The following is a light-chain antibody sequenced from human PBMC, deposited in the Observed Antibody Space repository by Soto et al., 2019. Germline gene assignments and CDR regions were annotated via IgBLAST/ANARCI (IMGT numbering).Light chain of an antibody. CDR2: KAS. Sequence: DIKMTQSPSTLSASVGDTVTITCRASQSFSNWLAWYQQKPGKAPKFLIYKASTLESGDPSRFSGSGSGTEFTLPIGSLQPNDVEPYYSEQYNSYSWTFGRGTKVAIK. V-gene: IGKV1-5*03. J-gene: IGKJ1*01. CDR3: EQYNSYSWT. CDR1: QSFSNW.